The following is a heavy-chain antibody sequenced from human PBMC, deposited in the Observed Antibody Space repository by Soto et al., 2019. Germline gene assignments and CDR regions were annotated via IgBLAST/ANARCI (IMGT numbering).Heavy chain of an antibody. CDR1: GGSISSNDFY. D-gene: IGHD3-22*01. J-gene: IGHJ4*02. CDR3: ARASYDSSTYYLDY. Sequence: SETLSLTCIVSGGSISSNDFYWSWIRQHPGKGLEWIGYIYYSGNTYYNPSLKSRVTISVDTSNNQFSLKLSSVTAADTAVYYCARASYDSSTYYLDYWGQGTLVTVSS. CDR2: IYYSGNT. V-gene: IGHV4-30-4*08.